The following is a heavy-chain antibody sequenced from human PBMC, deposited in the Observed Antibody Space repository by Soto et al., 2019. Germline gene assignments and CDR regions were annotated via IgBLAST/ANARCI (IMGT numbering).Heavy chain of an antibody. D-gene: IGHD1-1*01. CDR2: IIPILGIA. CDR1: GGTFSSYT. V-gene: IGHV1-69*02. J-gene: IGHJ5*02. CDR3: ASEVPGTPWLPWFDP. Sequence: GASVKVSCKASGGTFSSYTISWVRQAPGQGLEWMGRIIPILGIANYAQKFQGRVTITADKSTSTAYMELSSLRSEDTAVYYCASEVPGTPWLPWFDPWGQGTLVTVSS.